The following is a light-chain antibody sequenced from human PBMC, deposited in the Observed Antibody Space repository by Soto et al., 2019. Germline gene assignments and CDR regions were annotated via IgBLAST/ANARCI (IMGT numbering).Light chain of an antibody. V-gene: IGLV4-69*01. Sequence: QPVLTQSPSASASLGASVKLTCTLSSGHSNYAIAWHQQQPEKGPRYLMKLNRDGSHSKGDGIPNRFSGSSSGAERYLTISSLQSEDEADYYWQTWGTGIVIFGGGTKLTV. CDR1: SGHSNYA. J-gene: IGLJ2*01. CDR2: LNRDGSH. CDR3: QTWGTGIVI.